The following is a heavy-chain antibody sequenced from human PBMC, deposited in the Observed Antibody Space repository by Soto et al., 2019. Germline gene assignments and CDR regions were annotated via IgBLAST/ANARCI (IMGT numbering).Heavy chain of an antibody. CDR3: AKERGFREPFDF. J-gene: IGHJ4*02. V-gene: IGHV1-46*01. CDR2: SHVGPDTT. Sequence: QVQLEQSGAEVKKPGASMKVSCQASGYTFTSYYIHWVRQAPGQGLEWMGVSHVGPDTTMYAQKFQGRVTMTRDTSTSTVYMELSSLISEDTAVYFCAKERGFREPFDFWGQGTLVTVSS. CDR1: GYTFTSYY.